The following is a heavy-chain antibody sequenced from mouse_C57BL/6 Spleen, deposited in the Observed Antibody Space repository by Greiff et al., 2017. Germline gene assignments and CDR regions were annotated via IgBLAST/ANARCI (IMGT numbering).Heavy chain of an antibody. J-gene: IGHJ2*01. V-gene: IGHV5-4*01. CDR3: ARDRGYDWDY. CDR1: GFTFSSYA. CDR2: ISDGGSYT. D-gene: IGHD2-2*01. Sequence: EVKLVESGGGLVKPGGSLKLSCAASGFTFSSYAMSWVRQTPEKRLEWVATISDGGSYTYYPDNVKGRFTISRDNAKNNLYLQMSHLKSEDTAMYYCARDRGYDWDYWGQGTTLTVSS.